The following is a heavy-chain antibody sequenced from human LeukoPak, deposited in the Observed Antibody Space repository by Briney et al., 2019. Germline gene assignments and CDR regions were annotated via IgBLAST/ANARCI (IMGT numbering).Heavy chain of an antibody. CDR2: IYHSGNT. V-gene: IGHV4-39*01. D-gene: IGHD3-16*01. CDR1: GGSISSSSNY. J-gene: IGHJ4*02. Sequence: PSETLSLTCTVSGGSISSSSNYWGWIRQPPGKGLDWIGNIYHSGNTYYNPSLKSRVTISADTSKNQFSLKLSSVTAADTAVYFCATPDMIVRNWGQGTLVTVSS. CDR3: ATPDMIVRN.